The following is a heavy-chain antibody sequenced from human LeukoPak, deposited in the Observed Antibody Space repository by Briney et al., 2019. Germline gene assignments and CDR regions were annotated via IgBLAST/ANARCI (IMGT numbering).Heavy chain of an antibody. D-gene: IGHD1-14*01. J-gene: IGHJ6*03. Sequence: SETLSLTCAVYGGSFSGYYWRWIPRPRGRGGGWIGEINCSGGTNYNPSLKSRVTISVDTSKNQFSLKLSSVTAADTALYYCARHGPGTSGIISYYYMDVWGKGTTVTVSS. CDR1: GGSFSGYY. V-gene: IGHV4-34*01. CDR3: ARHGPGTSGIISYYYMDV. CDR2: INCSGGT.